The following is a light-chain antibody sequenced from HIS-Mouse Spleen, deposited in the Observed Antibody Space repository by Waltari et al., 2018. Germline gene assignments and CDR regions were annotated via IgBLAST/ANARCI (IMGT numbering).Light chain of an antibody. CDR3: MQALQTPWT. J-gene: IGKJ1*01. CDR2: LGS. V-gene: IGKV2-28*01. CDR1: QSLLHSNGYNY. Sequence: DIVMTQSPLSMPVTPGEPASISCSSSQSLLHSNGYNYLDWYLQHPGQSPQLLIYLGSNRASGVPDRFSGSGSGTDFTLKISRVEAEDVGVYYCMQALQTPWTFGQGTKVEIK.